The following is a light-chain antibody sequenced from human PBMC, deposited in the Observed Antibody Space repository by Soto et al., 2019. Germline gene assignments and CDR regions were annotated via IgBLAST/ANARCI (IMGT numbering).Light chain of an antibody. J-gene: IGKJ1*01. CDR3: QHYNNSAWT. CDR1: QSVSSSY. Sequence: EIVLTQSPGTLSLSPGERATLSCRASQSVSSSYLGWYQQKPGQAPRLLIFGASSRATGIPDRFSGSGSESDFTLTTTRLEPEDFAVYYRQHYNNSAWTFGQGTRVEIK. CDR2: GAS. V-gene: IGKV3-20*01.